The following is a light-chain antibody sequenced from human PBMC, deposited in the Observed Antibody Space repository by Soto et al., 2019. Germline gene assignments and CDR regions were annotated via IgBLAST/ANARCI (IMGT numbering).Light chain of an antibody. CDR1: QSVSTY. V-gene: IGKV3-11*01. CDR3: QQRSNSPPMT. CDR2: DAS. J-gene: IGKJ2*01. Sequence: EIVLTQSPATLSLSPGERATLSCRASQSVSTYLAWYQQKPGQAPRLLIYDASNRATGIPGRFSGSGSGTDFTLTISSLAHEDFAVYYCQQRSNSPPMTFGQGTKLEIK.